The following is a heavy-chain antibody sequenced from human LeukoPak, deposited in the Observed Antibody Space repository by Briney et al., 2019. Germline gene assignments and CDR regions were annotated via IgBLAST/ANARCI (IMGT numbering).Heavy chain of an antibody. CDR1: GCTFSDYY. V-gene: IGHV3-11*01. CDR2: ISSSGSTI. D-gene: IGHD3-16*01. J-gene: IGHJ6*02. Sequence: GGSLRLSCADSGCTFSDYYVSWIRQAPGKGLEWVSYISSSGSTIYYADSVKGRFTISRDNAKNSLYLQMNSLRAEDTAVYYCARERNFGMDVWGQGTTVTVSS. CDR3: ARERNFGMDV.